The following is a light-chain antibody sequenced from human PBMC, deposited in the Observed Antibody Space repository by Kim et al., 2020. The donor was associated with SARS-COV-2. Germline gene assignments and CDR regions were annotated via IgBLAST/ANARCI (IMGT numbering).Light chain of an antibody. CDR2: DSS. Sequence: DIQMTQSPSTLSASVGDRVTITCRASQTITRSLAWYQQKPGKAPKLLIYDSSSLETGVPSRFSGSGSGTEFTLSISSLQPDDFATYYCQQYQTFSTLTFGQGTKLEIK. CDR1: QTITRS. CDR3: QQYQTFSTLT. J-gene: IGKJ2*01. V-gene: IGKV1-5*01.